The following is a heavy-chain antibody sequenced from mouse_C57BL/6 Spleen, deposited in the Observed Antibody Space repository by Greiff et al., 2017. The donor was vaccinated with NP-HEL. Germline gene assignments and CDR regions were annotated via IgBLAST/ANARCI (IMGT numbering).Heavy chain of an antibody. V-gene: IGHV7-3*01. J-gene: IGHJ4*01. CDR3: ARYGGKKDYYAMDY. CDR1: GFTFTDYY. D-gene: IGHD1-1*02. CDR2: IRNKANGYTT. Sequence: EVKLVESGGGLVQPGGSLSLSCAASGFTFTDYYMSWVRQPPGKALEWLGFIRNKANGYTTEYSASVKGRFTISRDNSQSILYLQMNALRAEDSATYYCARYGGKKDYYAMDYWGQGTSVTVSS.